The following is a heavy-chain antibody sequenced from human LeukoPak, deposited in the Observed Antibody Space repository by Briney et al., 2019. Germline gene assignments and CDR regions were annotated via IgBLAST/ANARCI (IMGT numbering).Heavy chain of an antibody. D-gene: IGHD2-2*01. CDR3: VKSNSRYQPWTLDI. V-gene: IGHV4-4*07. J-gene: IGHJ3*02. CDR2: IYTSGST. Sequence: SETLSLTCTVSGGSISSYYWSWIRQPAGKGLEWIGCIYTSGSTNYNPSLKSRVTMSVDTSKNQFSLKLSSVTAADTAMYYCVKSNSRYQPWTLDIWGRGTMVTVSS. CDR1: GGSISSYY.